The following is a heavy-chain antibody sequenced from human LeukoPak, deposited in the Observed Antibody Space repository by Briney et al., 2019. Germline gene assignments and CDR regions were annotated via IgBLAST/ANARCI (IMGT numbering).Heavy chain of an antibody. CDR2: IIPIFGTA. V-gene: IGHV1-69*01. CDR3: ARVATVVTPGAFDI. J-gene: IGHJ3*02. CDR1: GGTFSSYA. Sequence: SVKVSCKASGGTFSSYAISWVRQAPGQGLEWMGGIIPIFGTANYAQKFQGRVTITADESTSTAYMELSSLRSEDTAAYYCARVATVVTPGAFDIWGQGTMVTVSS. D-gene: IGHD4-23*01.